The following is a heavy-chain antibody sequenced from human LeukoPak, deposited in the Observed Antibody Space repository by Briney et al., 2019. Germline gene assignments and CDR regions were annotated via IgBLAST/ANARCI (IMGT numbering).Heavy chain of an antibody. CDR3: ARDRVVRGSNPGMDV. CDR2: ISSSSSYI. J-gene: IGHJ6*02. V-gene: IGHV3-21*01. Sequence: GGSLRLSCAASGFTFSSYSVNWVRQAPGKGLEWVSSISSSSSYIYYADSVKGRFTISRDNAKNSLYLQMNSLRAEDTAVYYCARDRVVRGSNPGMDVWGQGTTVTVSS. CDR1: GFTFSSYS. D-gene: IGHD3-10*01.